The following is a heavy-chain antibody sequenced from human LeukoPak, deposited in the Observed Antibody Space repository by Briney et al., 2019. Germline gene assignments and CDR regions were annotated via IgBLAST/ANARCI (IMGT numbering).Heavy chain of an antibody. J-gene: IGHJ6*03. V-gene: IGHV4-34*01. CDR2: INHSGST. Sequence: SETLSLTCAVYGGSFSGYYWSWIRQPPGKGLEWIGEINHSGSTNYNPSLKSRVTMSVDTSKNQFSLKLSSVTAADTAVYYCARETYYYDSSGYYWYMDVWGKGTTVTVSS. CDR3: ARETYYYDSSGYYWYMDV. D-gene: IGHD3-22*01. CDR1: GGSFSGYY.